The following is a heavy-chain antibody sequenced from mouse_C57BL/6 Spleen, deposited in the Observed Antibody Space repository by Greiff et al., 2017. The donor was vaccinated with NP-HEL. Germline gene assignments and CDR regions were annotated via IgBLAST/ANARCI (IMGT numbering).Heavy chain of an antibody. D-gene: IGHD1-1*01. CDR3: ARGYYGSRVYAMDY. CDR1: GYTFTSYW. CDR2: IDPSDSYT. J-gene: IGHJ4*01. V-gene: IGHV1-69*01. Sequence: QVQLKQPGAELVMPGASVKLSCKASGYTFTSYWMHWVKQRPGQGLEWIGEIDPSDSYTNYNQKFKGKSTLTVDKSSSTAYMQLSSLTSEDSAVYYCARGYYGSRVYAMDYWGQGTSVTVSS.